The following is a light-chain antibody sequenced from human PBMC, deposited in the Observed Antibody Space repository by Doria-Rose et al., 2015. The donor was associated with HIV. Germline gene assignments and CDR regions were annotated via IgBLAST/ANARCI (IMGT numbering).Light chain of an antibody. CDR1: QRVKSSY. CDR2: DAS. V-gene: IGKV3-20*01. Sequence: TQSPGTLSLSPGERATLSCRASQRVKSSYLAWYQQKPGQAPRLLIYDASTRATGIPDRFSESGSGTDLTLTISRLEPEDVAVYYCQQYATSRATFGQGTRLEIK. J-gene: IGKJ5*01. CDR3: QQYATSRAT.